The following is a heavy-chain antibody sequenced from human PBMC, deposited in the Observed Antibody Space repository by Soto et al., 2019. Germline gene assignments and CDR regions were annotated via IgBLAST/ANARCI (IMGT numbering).Heavy chain of an antibody. Sequence: PGGSLRLSCAASGFTFSSYDMHWVRQATGKGLEWVSAICTAGDTYYPGSAKGRFTISRENAKNSLYLQMNSLRAGDTAVYYCARGLLPGFYYYYGMDVWGQGTTVTVSS. V-gene: IGHV3-13*01. CDR1: GFTFSSYD. J-gene: IGHJ6*02. CDR2: ICTAGDT. D-gene: IGHD3-10*01. CDR3: ARGLLPGFYYYYGMDV.